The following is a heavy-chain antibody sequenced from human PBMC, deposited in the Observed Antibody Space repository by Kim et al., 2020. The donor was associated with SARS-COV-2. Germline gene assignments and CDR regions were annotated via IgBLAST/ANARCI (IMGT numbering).Heavy chain of an antibody. V-gene: IGHV7-4-1*02. Sequence: ASVKVSCKASGYTFTNYAMNWVRQAPGQGLEWMGWINTNTGNPTYAQGFTGRFVFFLDTSVSTTYLQISSLKAEDIAVYYCARTHTGAWGGLAVDYWGQGTLVTVSS. CDR1: GYTFTNYA. CDR2: INTNTGNP. CDR3: ARTHTGAWGGLAVDY. J-gene: IGHJ4*02. D-gene: IGHD3-16*01.